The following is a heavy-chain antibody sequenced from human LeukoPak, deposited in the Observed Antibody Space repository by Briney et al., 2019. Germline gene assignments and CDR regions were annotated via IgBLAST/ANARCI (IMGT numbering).Heavy chain of an antibody. CDR2: INPNSGGT. Sequence: EASVKVSCKASGYTFTTHYMHWVRQAPGQGLEWMGWINPNSGGTNYAQKFQGRVTMTRDTSISTAYMELSRLRSDDTAVYYCVVMRYCSGGSCYWALGHYFDYWGQGTLVTVSS. J-gene: IGHJ4*02. D-gene: IGHD2-15*01. CDR3: VVMRYCSGGSCYWALGHYFDY. V-gene: IGHV1-2*02. CDR1: GYTFTTHY.